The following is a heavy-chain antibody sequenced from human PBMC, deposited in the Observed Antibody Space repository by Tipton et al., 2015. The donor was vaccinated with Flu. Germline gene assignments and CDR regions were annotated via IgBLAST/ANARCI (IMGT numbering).Heavy chain of an antibody. CDR1: GFTVSSNY. CDR2: IYSGGTT. CDR3: ARDTVRSSSSVWYFDL. V-gene: IGHV3-53*01. Sequence: SLRLSCAASGFTVSSNYMSWVRQAPGKGLEWVSVIYSGGTTYYADSVKGRLTISRDNSKNTLYLHMNNLRAEDTAVYYCARDTVRSSSSVWYFDLWGRGTLVTVSS. J-gene: IGHJ2*01. D-gene: IGHD6-6*01.